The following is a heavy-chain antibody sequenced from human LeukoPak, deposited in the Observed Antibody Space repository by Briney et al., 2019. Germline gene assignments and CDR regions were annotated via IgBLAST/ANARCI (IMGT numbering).Heavy chain of an antibody. Sequence: GATVKVSCKASGGTFSSYAISWVRQAPGQGLEWMGGIIPIFGTANYAQKFQGRVTITADKSTSTAYMELSSLRSEDTAVYYCASPLGGYSYGYFDYWGQGTLVTVSS. V-gene: IGHV1-69*06. CDR2: IIPIFGTA. CDR3: ASPLGGYSYGYFDY. CDR1: GGTFSSYA. D-gene: IGHD5-18*01. J-gene: IGHJ4*02.